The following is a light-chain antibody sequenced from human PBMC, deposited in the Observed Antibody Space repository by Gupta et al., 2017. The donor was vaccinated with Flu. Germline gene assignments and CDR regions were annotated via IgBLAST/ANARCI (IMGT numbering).Light chain of an antibody. CDR2: DAS. CDR1: QSVSSY. Sequence: PATLSLSPGESATLSCRASQSVSSYLAWYQQKPGQAPRLLIYDASNRATGIPARFSGSGSGTDFTLTISSLEPEDFAVYYCQQRSNWPPGFGPGTKVDIK. J-gene: IGKJ3*01. CDR3: QQRSNWPPG. V-gene: IGKV3-11*01.